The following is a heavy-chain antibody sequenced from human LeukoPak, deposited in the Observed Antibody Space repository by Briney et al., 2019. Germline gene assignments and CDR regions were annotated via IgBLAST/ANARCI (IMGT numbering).Heavy chain of an antibody. J-gene: IGHJ5*01. CDR1: GFTFSSYW. Sequence: GGSLRLSCAASGFTFSSYWMHWVRQGPGKGLVWVSRFLSDGSRTTYTDSVKGRFTISGDNAKNTLYLQMNSLRAEDTAVFYCARARRSGGITMVRGVKDRGWFDSWGQGILVTVSS. CDR2: FLSDGSRT. CDR3: ARARRSGGITMVRGVKDRGWFDS. V-gene: IGHV3-74*01. D-gene: IGHD3-10*01.